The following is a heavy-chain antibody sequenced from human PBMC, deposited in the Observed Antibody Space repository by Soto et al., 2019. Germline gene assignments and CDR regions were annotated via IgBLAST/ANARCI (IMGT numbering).Heavy chain of an antibody. CDR2: IDPSDSYT. D-gene: IGHD1-26*01. Sequence: GESLKISCKGSGYSFTSYWISWVRQMPGKGLEWMGRIDPSDSYTNYSPSFQGHVTISADKSISTAYLQWSSLKASDTAMYHCARRAVGSHGMDVWGQGTTVTVSS. CDR3: ARRAVGSHGMDV. J-gene: IGHJ6*02. CDR1: GYSFTSYW. V-gene: IGHV5-10-1*01.